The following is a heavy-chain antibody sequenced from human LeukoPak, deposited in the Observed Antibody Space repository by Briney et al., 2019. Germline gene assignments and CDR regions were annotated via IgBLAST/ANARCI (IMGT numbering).Heavy chain of an antibody. D-gene: IGHD2-21*02. Sequence: PGGSLRLSCAASGFTFDDYTMHWVRQAPGKGLEWVSLISWDGGSTYYADSVKGRFTISRDNSKNSLYLQMNSLRTEDTALYYCAKDISSDLYYYYMDVWGKGTTVTVSS. CDR3: AKDISSDLYYYYMDV. CDR1: GFTFDDYT. V-gene: IGHV3-43*01. J-gene: IGHJ6*03. CDR2: ISWDGGST.